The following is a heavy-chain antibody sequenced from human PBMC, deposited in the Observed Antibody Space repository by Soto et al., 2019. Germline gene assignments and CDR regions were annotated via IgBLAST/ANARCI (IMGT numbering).Heavy chain of an antibody. CDR2: MKSYGGGT. Sequence: EVQVTESEGGLVKPGGSLRLSCEVSGLKFSDAWMNWVRQAPGTGLEWVGRMKSYGGGTDYAAPVKGRFTISRDDSKNTVFLQMDSLKVEDTAVYYFVWESKVFSAWHWGQGTLVTVSS. D-gene: IGHD2-8*01. J-gene: IGHJ4*02. CDR3: VWESKVFSAWH. CDR1: GLKFSDAW. V-gene: IGHV3-15*07.